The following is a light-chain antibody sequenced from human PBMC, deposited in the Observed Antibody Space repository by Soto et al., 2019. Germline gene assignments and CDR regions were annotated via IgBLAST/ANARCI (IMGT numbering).Light chain of an antibody. Sequence: QSVLTQPPSVSGAPGQRATISCTGSASNIGAGYDVHWYQRIPGRAPKLLIFGNTRRPAGVPDRFSGSKSGTSASLAITGLQAEDEADYYCQAYDSSLSGSVVFGGGTKLTVL. J-gene: IGLJ2*01. V-gene: IGLV1-40*01. CDR3: QAYDSSLSGSVV. CDR1: ASNIGAGYD. CDR2: GNT.